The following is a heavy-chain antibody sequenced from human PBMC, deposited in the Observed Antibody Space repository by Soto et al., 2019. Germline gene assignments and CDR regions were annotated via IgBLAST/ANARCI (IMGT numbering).Heavy chain of an antibody. Sequence: ESGPTLVNPTQTLTLTCTFSGFSLSTSGMCVSWIRQPPGKALEWLALIDWDDDKYYSTSLKTRLTISKDTSKNQVVLTMTNMDPVDTATYYCARIRVVVVPAAIPHYYYYGMDVWGQGTTVTVSS. CDR1: GFSLSTSGMC. V-gene: IGHV2-70*01. CDR2: IDWDDDK. D-gene: IGHD2-2*02. J-gene: IGHJ6*02. CDR3: ARIRVVVVPAAIPHYYYYGMDV.